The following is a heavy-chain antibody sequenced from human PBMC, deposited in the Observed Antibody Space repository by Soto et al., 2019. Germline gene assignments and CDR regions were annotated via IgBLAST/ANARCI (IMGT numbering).Heavy chain of an antibody. CDR2: INHSGST. J-gene: IGHJ5*02. D-gene: IGHD6-13*01. Sequence: PSETLSLTCAVYGGSFSGYYWSWIRQPPGKGLEWIGEINHSGSTNYNPSLKSRVTISVDTSKNQFSLKLSSVTAADTAVYYCARGLDPVIAAAGTSRGENWFDPWGQGTLVTVSS. V-gene: IGHV4-34*01. CDR3: ARGLDPVIAAAGTSRGENWFDP. CDR1: GGSFSGYY.